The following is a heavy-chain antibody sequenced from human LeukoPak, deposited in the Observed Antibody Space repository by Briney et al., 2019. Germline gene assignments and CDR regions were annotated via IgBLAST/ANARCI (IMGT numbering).Heavy chain of an antibody. Sequence: GGSLRLSCAASGFTFSSYEMNWVRQAPGKGREGVSYISGSGSTIYYADSVKGRFTISRDNAKNSLYLQMNSLRAEDTAVYYCARDGYSSGWQEVGGDYWGQGTLVTVSS. CDR1: GFTFSSYE. J-gene: IGHJ4*02. D-gene: IGHD6-19*01. CDR3: ARDGYSSGWQEVGGDY. V-gene: IGHV3-48*03. CDR2: ISGSGSTI.